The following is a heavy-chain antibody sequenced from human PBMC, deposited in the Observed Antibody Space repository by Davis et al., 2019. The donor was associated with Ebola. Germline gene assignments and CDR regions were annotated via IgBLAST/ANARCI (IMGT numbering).Heavy chain of an antibody. Sequence: GGSLRLSCAASGFTFSSYGMHWVRQAPGKGLEWVAVISYDGSNKYYADSVKGRFTISRDNSKNTLYLQMNSLRAEDTAVYYCARGGGSYDYWGQGTLVTVSS. CDR1: GFTFSSYG. CDR3: ARGGGSYDY. V-gene: IGHV3-30*03. D-gene: IGHD1-26*01. J-gene: IGHJ4*02. CDR2: ISYDGSNK.